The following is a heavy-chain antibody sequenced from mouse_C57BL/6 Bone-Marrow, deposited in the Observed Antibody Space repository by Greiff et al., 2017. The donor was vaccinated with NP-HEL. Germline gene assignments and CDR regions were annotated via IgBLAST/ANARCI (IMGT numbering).Heavy chain of an antibody. CDR2: IYPSDSGT. CDR1: GYTFTSYW. D-gene: IGHD3-3*01. CDR3: ARGLGAWFAY. V-gene: IGHV1-61*01. Sequence: QVQLQQPGAELVRPGSSVKLSCKASGYTFTSYWMDWVKQRPGQGLEWIGNIYPSDSGTHYNQKFKDKATLTVDKSSSTAYMQLSSLTSEDSAVYYWARGLGAWFAYWGQGTLVTVSA. J-gene: IGHJ3*01.